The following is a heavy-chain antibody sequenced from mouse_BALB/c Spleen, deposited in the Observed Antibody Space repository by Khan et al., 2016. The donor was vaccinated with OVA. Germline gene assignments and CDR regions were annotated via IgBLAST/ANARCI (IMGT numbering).Heavy chain of an antibody. CDR1: DFNIKDYY. Sequence: VQLKEPGAELVRPGALVKLSCKASDFNIKDYYMHWVKQRPEQGLEWIGWIDPENGETVYDPKFQGKAIMTADTSSNTAYLQLSSLTSEDTAVYYCARSGYSAWFAYWGQGTLVTVSA. CDR3: ARSGYSAWFAY. CDR2: IDPENGET. J-gene: IGHJ3*01. V-gene: IGHV14-1*02.